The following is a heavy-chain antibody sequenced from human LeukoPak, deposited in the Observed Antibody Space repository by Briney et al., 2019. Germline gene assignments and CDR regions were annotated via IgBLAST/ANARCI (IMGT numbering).Heavy chain of an antibody. CDR3: AKDRHYDILTGYSYYLDY. V-gene: IGHV3-30*18. D-gene: IGHD3-9*01. J-gene: IGHJ4*02. CDR1: GFTFSSYG. Sequence: PGRSLRLSCAASGFTFSSYGMHWVRRAPGKGLEWVAVISYDGSNKYYADSVKGRFTISRDNSKNMLYLQMNSLRAEDTAVYYCAKDRHYDILTGYSYYLDYWGQGTLVTVSS. CDR2: ISYDGSNK.